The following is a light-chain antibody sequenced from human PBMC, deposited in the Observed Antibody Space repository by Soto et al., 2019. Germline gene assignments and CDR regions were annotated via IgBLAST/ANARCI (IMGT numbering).Light chain of an antibody. V-gene: IGKV4-1*01. CDR1: QSVLYSPHNHNY. CDR2: WAS. CDR3: QQYYSIPYT. Sequence: DIVMTQSPDSLAVSLGERATINCKSSQSVLYSPHNHNYLAWYQQKPGQPPKLLIYWASTRQSGVPDRFSGSGSGTDFTLTISSLQAEDVAVYYCQQYYSIPYTFGQGTKLEIK. J-gene: IGKJ2*01.